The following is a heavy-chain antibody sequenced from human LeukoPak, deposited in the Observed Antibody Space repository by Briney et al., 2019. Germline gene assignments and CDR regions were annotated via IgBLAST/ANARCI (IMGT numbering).Heavy chain of an antibody. CDR3: VSNIVRGPDFDY. CDR1: GYTFSDYY. CDR2: IDPENGGR. J-gene: IGHJ4*02. D-gene: IGHD3-10*01. V-gene: IGHV1-2*02. Sequence: ASVKVSCKASGYTFSDYYLHWVRQAPGQGLEWMGWIDPENGGRKFAQKFQGRVTMTRDTSISTAYMELSSLTSDDTAVYYRVSNIVRGPDFDYWGQGTQVTVSS.